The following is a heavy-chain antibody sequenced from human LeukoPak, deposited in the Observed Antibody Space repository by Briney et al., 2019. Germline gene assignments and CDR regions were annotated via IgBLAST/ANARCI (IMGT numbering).Heavy chain of an antibody. V-gene: IGHV3-33*01. CDR1: GGTFSSYA. D-gene: IGHD3-9*01. J-gene: IGHJ6*02. CDR2: IWYDGSNK. Sequence: GASVKVSCKASGGTFSSYAISWVRPAPGKGLEWMALIWYDGSNKYYADSVKGRFTISRDNSKNTLYLQMNSLRAEDTAVYYCSREYFDWSRNYYYGMDVWGQGTTVTVSS. CDR3: SREYFDWSRNYYYGMDV.